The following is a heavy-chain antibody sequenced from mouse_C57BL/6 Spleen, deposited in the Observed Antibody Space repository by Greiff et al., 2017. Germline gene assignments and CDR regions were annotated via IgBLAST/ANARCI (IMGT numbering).Heavy chain of an antibody. Sequence: QVQLQQPGAELVKPGASVKLSCKASGYTFTSYWMHWVKQRPGQGLEWIGMIHPNSGSTNYNEKFKSKATLTVDKSSSTAYMQLSSLTSEDSAVYYCARSGSSSRYFDVWGTGTTVTVSS. J-gene: IGHJ1*03. CDR3: ARSGSSSRYFDV. CDR1: GYTFTSYW. D-gene: IGHD1-1*01. V-gene: IGHV1-64*01. CDR2: IHPNSGST.